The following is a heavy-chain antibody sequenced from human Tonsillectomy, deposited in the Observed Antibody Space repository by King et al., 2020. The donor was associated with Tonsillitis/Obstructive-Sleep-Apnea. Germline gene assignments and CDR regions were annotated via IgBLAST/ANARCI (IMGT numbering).Heavy chain of an antibody. V-gene: IGHV5-51*01. CDR2: IYLGDSDT. CDR3: ARRYCSGGTCYSGVDY. CDR1: GYNSTTYW. J-gene: IGHJ4*02. Sequence: VQLVESGAEAKKPGESLKISCKVSGYNSTTYWIAWVRQMPGKGLEWMGIIYLGDSDTRYSASFQGQVIFSVGKSISTAYLQWSSLKASDTAMYYCARRYCSGGTCYSGVDYWGQGTLVTVSS. D-gene: IGHD2-15*01.